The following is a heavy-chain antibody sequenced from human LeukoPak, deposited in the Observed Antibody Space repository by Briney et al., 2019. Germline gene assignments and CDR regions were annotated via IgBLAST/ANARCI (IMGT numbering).Heavy chain of an antibody. Sequence: AGGSLRLSCAASGCTFSSYEMSWVRQAPGKGLEWVSYISTSGSTIYYADSVKGRFTISRDNAKNSLYLQMNRLRAEDTAFYYCAREGERYSSETYVYMDVGGKGPTVSVS. CDR3: AREGERYSSETYVYMDV. CDR1: GCTFSSYE. CDR2: ISTSGSTI. V-gene: IGHV3-48*03. J-gene: IGHJ6*01. D-gene: IGHD5-18*01.